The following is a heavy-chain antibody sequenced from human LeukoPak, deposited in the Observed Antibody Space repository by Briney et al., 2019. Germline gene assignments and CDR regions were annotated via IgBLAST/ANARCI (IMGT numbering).Heavy chain of an antibody. Sequence: GGSLRLSCAASGFTFSSYSMNWVRQAPGKGLEWVSSISSSSSDIYYADSVKGRFTISRANAKNSLYLQMNSLRAEETAVYYCARAGPYSSSWHGGAXXXYWGXXXLXTVSS. V-gene: IGHV3-21*01. CDR2: ISSSSSDI. CDR1: GFTFSSYS. J-gene: IGHJ4*01. D-gene: IGHD6-13*01. CDR3: ARAGPYSSSWHGGAXXXY.